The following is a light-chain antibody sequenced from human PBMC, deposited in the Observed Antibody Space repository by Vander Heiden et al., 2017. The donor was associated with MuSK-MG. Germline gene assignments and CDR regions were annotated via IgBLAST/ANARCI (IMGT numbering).Light chain of an antibody. CDR1: QGISNY. J-gene: IGKJ4*01. CDR2: AAS. CDR3: QKYNTAPLT. Sequence: DIQMTQSPSSLSASVGDTVTITCRASQGISNYLAWYQQKPGKVPKLLIFAASTVQSGVPSRFSGSGSGTDFTLTITSLQPADVATYFCQKYNTAPLTFGGGTKVEIK. V-gene: IGKV1-27*01.